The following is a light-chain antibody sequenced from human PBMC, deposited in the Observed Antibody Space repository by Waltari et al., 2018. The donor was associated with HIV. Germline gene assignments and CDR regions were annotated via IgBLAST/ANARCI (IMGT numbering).Light chain of an antibody. CDR3: QQRSNWPLT. CDR2: DAS. V-gene: IGKV3-11*01. Sequence: EIVSTQSPATLSLSPGERATLSCGASQSVRSLIAWYQQKPGQAPRLLIYDASNRATGIPARFSGSGSGTDFTLTISSLEPEDFAVYYCQQRSNWPLTFGGGTEVEIK. CDR1: QSVRSL. J-gene: IGKJ4*01.